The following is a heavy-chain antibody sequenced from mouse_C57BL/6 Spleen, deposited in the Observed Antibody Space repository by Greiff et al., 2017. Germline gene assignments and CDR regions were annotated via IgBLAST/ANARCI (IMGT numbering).Heavy chain of an antibody. D-gene: IGHD1-2*01. CDR2: IDPSDSYT. Sequence: QVQLQQPGAELVRPGTSVKLSCKASGYTFTSYWMHWVKQRPGQGLEWIGVIDPSDSYTNYNQKFKGKATLTVDTSSSTAYMQLCSLTSEDSAVYYCARSALLRADYWGQGTTLTVSS. CDR1: GYTFTSYW. V-gene: IGHV1-59*01. J-gene: IGHJ2*01. CDR3: ARSALLRADY.